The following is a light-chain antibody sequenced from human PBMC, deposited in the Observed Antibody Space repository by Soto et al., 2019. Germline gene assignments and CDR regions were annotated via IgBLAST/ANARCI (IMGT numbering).Light chain of an antibody. Sequence: EIVFTQSPGTLSLSPGERATLSCRASQSISSSYLAWYQQRPGQRPRLLIYGASSRATGIPDRFSGGGSGADFTLTISRLEPEDFAVYYCQQYGSSPTFGQGTKVEIK. V-gene: IGKV3-20*01. J-gene: IGKJ1*01. CDR2: GAS. CDR1: QSISSSY. CDR3: QQYGSSPT.